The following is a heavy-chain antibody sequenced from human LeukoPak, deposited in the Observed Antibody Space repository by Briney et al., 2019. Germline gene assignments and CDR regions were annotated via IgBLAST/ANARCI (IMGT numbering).Heavy chain of an antibody. CDR1: GFTLSTFD. CDR3: ARADCSGSTCYLRRSWFDP. J-gene: IGHJ5*02. Sequence: GGSLRLSCAASGFTLSTFDMNWVRQAPGKGPEWVSSISASSRYIYYRDSVKGRFTISRDDAKNSLHLQMNSLRVEDTAVYYCARADCSGSTCYLRRSWFDPLGQGTLVTVSS. V-gene: IGHV3-21*01. CDR2: ISASSRYI. D-gene: IGHD2-2*01.